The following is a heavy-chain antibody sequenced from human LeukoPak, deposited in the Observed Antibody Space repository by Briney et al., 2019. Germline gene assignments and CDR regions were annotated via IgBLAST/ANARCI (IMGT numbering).Heavy chain of an antibody. CDR2: ISYDGSNK. CDR3: ATKGLRYFDWLLSPPYYYYGMGV. Sequence: GGSLRLSCAASGFTFSSYAMHWVRQAPGKGLEWVAVISYDGSNKYYADSVKGRFTISRDNSKNTLYLQMNSPRAEDTAVYYCATKGLRYFDWLLSPPYYYYGMGVWGKGTTVTVSS. D-gene: IGHD3-9*01. CDR1: GFTFSSYA. V-gene: IGHV3-30*04. J-gene: IGHJ6*04.